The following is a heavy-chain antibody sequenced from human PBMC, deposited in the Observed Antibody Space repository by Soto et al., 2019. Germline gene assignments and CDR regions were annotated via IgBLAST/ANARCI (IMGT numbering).Heavy chain of an antibody. V-gene: IGHV1-69*01. J-gene: IGHJ4*02. Sequence: QVQLVQSGAEVKKPGSSVKVSCKASGGTFSSYAISWVRQAPGQGLELMGGIIPIFGTANYAQKFQGRVTITADESTSTAYMELSSLRSEDTAVYYCERVPGRGLAAAGHFDYWGQGTLVTVSS. CDR1: GGTFSSYA. CDR2: IIPIFGTA. CDR3: ERVPGRGLAAAGHFDY. D-gene: IGHD6-13*01.